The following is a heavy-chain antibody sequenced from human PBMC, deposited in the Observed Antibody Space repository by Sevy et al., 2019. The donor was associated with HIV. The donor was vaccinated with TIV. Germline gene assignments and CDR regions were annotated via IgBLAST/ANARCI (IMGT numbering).Heavy chain of an antibody. V-gene: IGHV3-53*01. Sequence: GGSLRLSCAVSGFTVSSNYMTWVRQAPGKGLEWVSVIFSGGSTYYADSVKGRFTISRDNSRNTLSLQMNSLRAEDTAVYYCARGMILEGSWCGMDVWGQVTTVTVSS. J-gene: IGHJ6*02. CDR1: GFTVSSNY. D-gene: IGHD3-3*01. CDR2: IFSGGST. CDR3: ARGMILEGSWCGMDV.